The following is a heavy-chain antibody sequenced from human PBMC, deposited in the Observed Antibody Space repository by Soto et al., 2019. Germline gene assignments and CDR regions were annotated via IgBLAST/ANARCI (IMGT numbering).Heavy chain of an antibody. CDR3: ARADPDASVGY. V-gene: IGHV4-59*01. CDR1: GGSMSSYY. D-gene: IGHD2-15*01. Sequence: SETLSLTCTVSGGSMSSYYWTWLRQSPGRGLEWIGYISYSGSTYYNPSLKSRVTISADTSKNQFSLRMNSMIAADTAVYYCARADPDASVGYWGQGTLVTVSS. J-gene: IGHJ4*02. CDR2: ISYSGST.